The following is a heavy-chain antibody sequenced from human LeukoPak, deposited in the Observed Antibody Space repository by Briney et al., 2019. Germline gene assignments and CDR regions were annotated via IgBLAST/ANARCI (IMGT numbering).Heavy chain of an antibody. Sequence: SGTLSLTCAVSGGSISSSNWWSWVRQPPGKGLEWIGEIYHSGSTNYNPSLKSRVTISVDKSKNQFSLKLSSVTAADTAVYYCARRYYDSSGYYHTFDYWGQGTLVTVSS. D-gene: IGHD3-22*01. CDR1: GGSISSSNW. CDR3: ARRYYDSSGYYHTFDY. V-gene: IGHV4-4*02. J-gene: IGHJ4*02. CDR2: IYHSGST.